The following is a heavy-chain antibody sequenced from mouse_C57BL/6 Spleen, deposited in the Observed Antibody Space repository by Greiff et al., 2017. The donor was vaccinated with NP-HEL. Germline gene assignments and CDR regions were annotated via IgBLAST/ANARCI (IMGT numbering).Heavy chain of an antibody. CDR1: GFTFSDYG. Sequence: EVHLVESGGGLVKPGGSLKLSCAASGFTFSDYGMHWVRQAPEKGLEWVAYISSGSSTIYYADTVKGRFTISRDNAKNTLFLQMTSLRSEDTAMYYCARTDYYQFFDYWGQGTTLTVSS. J-gene: IGHJ2*01. CDR3: ARTDYYQFFDY. V-gene: IGHV5-17*01. CDR2: ISSGSSTI. D-gene: IGHD1-1*01.